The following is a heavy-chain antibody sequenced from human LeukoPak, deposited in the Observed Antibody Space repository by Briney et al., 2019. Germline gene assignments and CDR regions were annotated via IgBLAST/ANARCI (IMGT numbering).Heavy chain of an antibody. CDR2: ISSSSSYI. Sequence: GGSLRLSCAASGFTFSSYSMNWVRQAPGKGLEWVSSISSSSSYIYYADSVKGRFTISRDNSKNTLYLQMISLRAEDTAVYYCAKVHRFIAVAGYFDYWGQGTLVTVSS. CDR3: AKVHRFIAVAGYFDY. V-gene: IGHV3-21*04. D-gene: IGHD6-19*01. CDR1: GFTFSSYS. J-gene: IGHJ4*02.